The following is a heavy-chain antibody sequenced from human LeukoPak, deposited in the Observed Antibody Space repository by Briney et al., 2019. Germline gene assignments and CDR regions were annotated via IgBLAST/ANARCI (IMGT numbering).Heavy chain of an antibody. V-gene: IGHV4-39*07. J-gene: IGHJ4*02. D-gene: IGHD6-19*01. CDR1: GGSVTTSGYY. CDR2: ISYSGTT. Sequence: NPSETLSLTCTVSGGSVTTSGYYWGWIRQPPGKGLEWIGIISYSGTTYYDPSLKSRVTISIDTSKNQFSLKLSSVTAADTAVYYCARGSGWYDNYWGQGTLVTVSS. CDR3: ARGSGWYDNY.